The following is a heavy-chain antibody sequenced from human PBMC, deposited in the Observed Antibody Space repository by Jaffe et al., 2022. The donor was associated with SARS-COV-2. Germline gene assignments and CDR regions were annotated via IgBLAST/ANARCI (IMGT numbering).Heavy chain of an antibody. D-gene: IGHD2-15*01. Sequence: QVQLVQSGAEVKKPGASVKVSCKASGYTFTGYYMHWVRQAPGQGLEWMGWINPNSGGTNYAQKFQGRVTMTRDTSISTAYMELSRLRSDDTAVYYCARWFRSLTDLYCSGGSCYASGGAFDIWGQGTMVTVSS. CDR2: INPNSGGT. CDR3: ARWFRSLTDLYCSGGSCYASGGAFDI. J-gene: IGHJ3*02. V-gene: IGHV1-2*02. CDR1: GYTFTGYY.